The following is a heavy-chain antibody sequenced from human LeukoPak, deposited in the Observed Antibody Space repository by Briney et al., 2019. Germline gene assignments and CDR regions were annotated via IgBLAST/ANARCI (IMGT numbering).Heavy chain of an antibody. Sequence: GGSLRLSCAASGFTFSSYGMHWVRQAPGKGLEWVAFIRYDGSNKYYADSVKGRFTISRDNSKNTLYLQMNSLRAEDTAVYYCAKDGYSGGSCYSHYFDYWGQGTLVTVSS. CDR3: AKDGYSGGSCYSHYFDY. D-gene: IGHD2-15*01. J-gene: IGHJ4*02. CDR1: GFTFSSYG. CDR2: IRYDGSNK. V-gene: IGHV3-30*02.